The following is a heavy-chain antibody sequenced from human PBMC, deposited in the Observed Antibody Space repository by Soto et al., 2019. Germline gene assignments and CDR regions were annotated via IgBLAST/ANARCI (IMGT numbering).Heavy chain of an antibody. J-gene: IGHJ4*02. Sequence: PSETLSLTCAVSGGSISSSNWWSWVRQPPGRGLEWIGEIYHSGSTNYNPSLKSRVTISVDRSKNQFSLKLSSVTAADTAVYYCARASETYDFWSGYYLFDYWGQGTLVTVSS. CDR2: IYHSGST. D-gene: IGHD3-3*01. V-gene: IGHV4-4*02. CDR1: GGSISSSNW. CDR3: ARASETYDFWSGYYLFDY.